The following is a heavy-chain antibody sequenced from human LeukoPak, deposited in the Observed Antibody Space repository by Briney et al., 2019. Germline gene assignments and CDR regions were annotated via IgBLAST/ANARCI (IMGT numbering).Heavy chain of an antibody. CDR3: ARIAGHYYDSSGYFWGLDV. J-gene: IGHJ6*02. D-gene: IGHD3-22*01. V-gene: IGHV4-34*01. Sequence: PSETLSLTCAVYGGSFSGYYWSWIRQPPGKGLEWIGEINHSGSTNYNPSLKSRVTISVDTSKNQFSLKLSSVTAADTAVYYCARIAGHYYDSSGYFWGLDVWGQGTTVTVSS. CDR1: GGSFSGYY. CDR2: INHSGST.